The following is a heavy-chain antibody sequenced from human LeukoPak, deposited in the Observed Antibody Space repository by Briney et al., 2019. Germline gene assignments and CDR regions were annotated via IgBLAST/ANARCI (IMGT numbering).Heavy chain of an antibody. CDR2: VYYSGST. CDR3: ACLTGNRPRGY. Sequence: SETLSLTCSVSGASIDKSTYYWGWIRQPPGEGLEWIGSVYYSGSTYYNTSLKSRVTMSVDTSSNQFSLRLYSVTAADTAVYYCACLTGNRPRGYWGQGTLVTVSS. D-gene: IGHD3-9*01. V-gene: IGHV4-39*01. CDR1: GASIDKSTYY. J-gene: IGHJ4*02.